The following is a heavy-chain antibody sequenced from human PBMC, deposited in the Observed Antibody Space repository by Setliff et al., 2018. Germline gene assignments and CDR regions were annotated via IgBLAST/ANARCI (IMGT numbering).Heavy chain of an antibody. CDR2: INHSGST. J-gene: IGHJ5*02. CDR1: GGSFSGYY. V-gene: IGHV4-34*01. CDR3: ARGKNGSRQLVVLGWFDP. D-gene: IGHD3-22*01. Sequence: PSETLSLTCAVYGGSFSGYYWSWIRQPPGKGLEWIGEINHSGSTNYNPSLKSRVTISVDTSKNQFSLKLGSVTAADTAVYYCARGKNGSRQLVVLGWFDPWGQGTRVTVSS.